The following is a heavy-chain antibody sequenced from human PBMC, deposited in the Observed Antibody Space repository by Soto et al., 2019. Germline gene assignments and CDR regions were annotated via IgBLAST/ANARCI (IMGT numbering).Heavy chain of an antibody. CDR2: IYYSGST. D-gene: IGHD7-27*01. CDR1: GGSISSYY. Sequence: SETLSLTCTVSGGSISSYYWSWIRQPPGKGLEWIGYIYYSGSTNYNPSLKSRVTISVDTSKNQFSLKLSSVTAADTAVYYCARTWGSEDYFDYWGQGTLVTVSS. CDR3: ARTWGSEDYFDY. V-gene: IGHV4-59*01. J-gene: IGHJ4*02.